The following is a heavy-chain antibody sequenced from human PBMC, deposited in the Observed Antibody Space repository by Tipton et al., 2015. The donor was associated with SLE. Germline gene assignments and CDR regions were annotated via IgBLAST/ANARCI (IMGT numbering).Heavy chain of an antibody. CDR2: IHYAGGT. J-gene: IGHJ2*01. CDR3: ARQRGYYDGTPFPPWNFDL. CDR1: RDSLSSNNYY. Sequence: TLSLTCSVSRDSLSSNNYYWGWIRQSTAQGLEWLGTIHYAGGTYYNPSLRRRHTISVDTSENHFSLNLNSVTAADTAVYFCARQRGYYDGTPFPPWNFDLWGRGTQVTVSS. D-gene: IGHD3-16*01. V-gene: IGHV4-39*01.